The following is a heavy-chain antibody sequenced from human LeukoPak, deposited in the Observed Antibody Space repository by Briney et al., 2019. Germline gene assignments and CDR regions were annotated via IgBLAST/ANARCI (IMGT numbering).Heavy chain of an antibody. J-gene: IGHJ4*02. CDR1: GFTFSSYG. Sequence: GGSLRLSCAASGFTFSSYGMHWVRQAPGKGLEWVANIKQDGSETYYVDSVKGRFTISRDNAKNSLYLQMNSLRAEDTAVYYCAVGQMTFDYWGQGTLVTVSS. D-gene: IGHD2-15*01. CDR3: AVGQMTFDY. CDR2: IKQDGSET. V-gene: IGHV3-7*01.